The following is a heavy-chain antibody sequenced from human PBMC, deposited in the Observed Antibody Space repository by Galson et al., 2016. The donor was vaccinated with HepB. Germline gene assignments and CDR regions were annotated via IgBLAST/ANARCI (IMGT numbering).Heavy chain of an antibody. CDR2: ISNDGSDK. J-gene: IGHJ3*02. CDR1: GFTFSSYA. D-gene: IGHD3-3*01. Sequence: SLRLSCAASGFTFSSYAMHWVRQAPGKGLEWVAVISNDGSDKYYPDSVKGRFTISRDNSKNTLYLQTNSLRAEGTAVYYGATDPLLPNTILNDAFDIWGQGTMVTASS. CDR3: ATDPLLPNTILNDAFDI. V-gene: IGHV3-30*04.